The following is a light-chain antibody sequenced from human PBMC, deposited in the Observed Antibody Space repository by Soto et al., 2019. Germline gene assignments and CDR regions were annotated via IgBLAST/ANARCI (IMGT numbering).Light chain of an antibody. CDR1: SSEIGAYNF. CDR3: ASYTSNDTEM. J-gene: IGLJ3*02. V-gene: IGLV2-14*03. CDR2: DVD. Sequence: QSALTQPASVSGSPGQSITISCAGSSSEIGAYNFVSWYQQHPGKAPRLVIYDVDNRPSGISDRFSGSKSGNTASLTISGLQAEDEADYYCASYTSNDTEMFGGGTQLTVL.